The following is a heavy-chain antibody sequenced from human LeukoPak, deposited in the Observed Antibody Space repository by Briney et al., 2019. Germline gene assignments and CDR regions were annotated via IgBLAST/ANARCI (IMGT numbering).Heavy chain of an antibody. J-gene: IGHJ4*02. D-gene: IGHD1-26*01. CDR1: GYTFTSYG. V-gene: IGHV1-8*02. Sequence: ASVKVSCKASGYTFTSYGISWVRQATGQGLEWMGWMNPNSGNTGYAQKFQGRVTMTRNTSISTAYMELSSLRSEDTAVYYCARVSSGELGFDYWGQGTLVTVSS. CDR2: MNPNSGNT. CDR3: ARVSSGELGFDY.